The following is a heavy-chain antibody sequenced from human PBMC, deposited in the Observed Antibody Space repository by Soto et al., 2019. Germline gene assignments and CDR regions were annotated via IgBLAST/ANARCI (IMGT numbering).Heavy chain of an antibody. CDR2: IYSGGIT. V-gene: IGHV3-53*01. CDR3: VRDFGSSSEGGMDV. J-gene: IGHJ6*02. D-gene: IGHD6-6*01. Sequence: PGGSLRLSXAASGLTVSSNYMSWVRQAPGKGLEWVSVIYSGGITFYADSVKGRFTISRDNSKNTLYLQMNNLRGEDTAVYYCVRDFGSSSEGGMDVWGQGTTVTVSS. CDR1: GLTVSSNY.